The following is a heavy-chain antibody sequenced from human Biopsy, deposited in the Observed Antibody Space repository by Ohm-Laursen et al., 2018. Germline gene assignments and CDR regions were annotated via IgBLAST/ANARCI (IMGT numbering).Heavy chain of an antibody. CDR1: GFTFSSYA. J-gene: IGHJ4*02. Sequence: SLRLSCAASGFTFSSYAMSWVRQAPGKGLEWVSVINSSGGSTSYADSVKGRFTISRDNSRNTLYLQMNSLTAEDTALYYCAKRMFSFDSRGIFDYWGQGSPVTVTS. V-gene: IGHV3-23*01. CDR2: INSSGGST. D-gene: IGHD3-22*01. CDR3: AKRMFSFDSRGIFDY.